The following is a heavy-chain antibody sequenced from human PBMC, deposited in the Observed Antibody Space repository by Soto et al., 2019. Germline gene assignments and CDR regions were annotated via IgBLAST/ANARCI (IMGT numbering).Heavy chain of an antibody. CDR1: VFTFSSYW. V-gene: IGHV3-7*01. J-gene: IGHJ5*02. CDR2: IKQDGSEK. CDR3: ARESIAMNWFDP. Sequence: GGAVRLSCAASVFTFSSYWMSWVRQAPGKGLEWVANIKQDGSEKYYVDSVKGRFTICRDNAKNSLYLQMNSLRAEDTAVYYCARESIAMNWFDPWGQGTLVTVSS. D-gene: IGHD2-21*01.